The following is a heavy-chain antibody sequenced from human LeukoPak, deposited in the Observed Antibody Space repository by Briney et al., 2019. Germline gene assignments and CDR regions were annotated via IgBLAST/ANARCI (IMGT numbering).Heavy chain of an antibody. CDR3: ARRIAVSATFDY. J-gene: IGHJ4*02. V-gene: IGHV5-51*01. Sequence: HGESLKISCKGSGYSFTSYWIAWVRQMPGKGLEWMGIICPGDSETRYSPSFQGQVTISADKSISTAYLQWSSLKASDTAMYYCARRIAVSATFDYWGEGTLVTVSS. D-gene: IGHD6-13*01. CDR1: GYSFTSYW. CDR2: ICPGDSET.